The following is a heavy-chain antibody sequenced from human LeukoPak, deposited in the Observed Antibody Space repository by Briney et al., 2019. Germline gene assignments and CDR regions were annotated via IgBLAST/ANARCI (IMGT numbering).Heavy chain of an antibody. J-gene: IGHJ4*02. CDR3: ARASYSYDINGWVPFDY. Sequence: SETLSLTCTVSSGSITGYYWSWIRQPAGKGLEWIGRIYTSGSTNYNPSLKSRVTISGDTSKNQFSLRLSSVAAADTAVYYCARASYSYDINGWVPFDYWGQGTLVTVSS. CDR2: IYTSGST. V-gene: IGHV4-4*07. CDR1: SGSITGYY. D-gene: IGHD3-22*01.